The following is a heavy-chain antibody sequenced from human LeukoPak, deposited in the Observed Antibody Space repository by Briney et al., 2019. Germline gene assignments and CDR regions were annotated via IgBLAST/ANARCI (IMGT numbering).Heavy chain of an antibody. J-gene: IGHJ4*02. CDR3: ARASYYYDSSGYFDY. CDR1: GGTFSSYA. Sequence: ASVKVSCKASGGTFSSYAISWVRQAPGQGLEWMGGIIPIFGTANYAQKFQGRVTITADESTSTAYMELSSLRSEDTAVYYCARASYYYDSSGYFDYWGQGTLVTVSS. CDR2: IIPIFGTA. D-gene: IGHD3-22*01. V-gene: IGHV1-69*13.